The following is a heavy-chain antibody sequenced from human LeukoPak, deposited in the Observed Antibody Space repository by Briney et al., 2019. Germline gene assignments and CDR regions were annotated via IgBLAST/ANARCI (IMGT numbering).Heavy chain of an antibody. CDR1: GFTLSSYW. J-gene: IGHJ5*02. CDR3: AREGQGAWYWFDL. CDR2: IDRSSSYI. V-gene: IGHV3-21*01. Sequence: GGSLRLSCAASGFTLSSYWMSWVRQAPGKGLEWVSSIDRSSSYIYYADSMKGRFSISRDNAKNSLYLQMSSLRAEDTAVYYCAREGQGAWYWFDLWGQGTLVTVSS. D-gene: IGHD6-19*01.